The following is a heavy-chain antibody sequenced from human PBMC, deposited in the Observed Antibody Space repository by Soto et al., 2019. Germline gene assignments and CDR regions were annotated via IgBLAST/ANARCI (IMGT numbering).Heavy chain of an antibody. D-gene: IGHD5-12*01. CDR2: IKRKADGETT. J-gene: IGHJ4*02. CDR1: GFSFSNPW. V-gene: IGHV3-15*07. CDR3: TTGVAGYNPFDY. Sequence: EVQLVESGGGLVKPGGPLRLSCPASGFSFSNPWMIWVRQAPGKGLEWVGLIKRKADGETTDYATPVKGRFTISRDDSKNTVYLQMNSLKTEDTAVYYCTTGVAGYNPFDYWGQGTLVTVSS.